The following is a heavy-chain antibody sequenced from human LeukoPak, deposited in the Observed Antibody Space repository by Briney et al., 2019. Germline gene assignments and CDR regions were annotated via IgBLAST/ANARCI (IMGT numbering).Heavy chain of an antibody. CDR2: IWYDGSNK. J-gene: IGHJ4*02. CDR1: GFTFSSYG. Sequence: GGSLRLSCAASGFTFSSYGMHWVRQAPGKGLEWVAVIWYDGSNKYSADSVKGRFTISRDNSKNMLYLQMNSLRAEDTAVYYCARDRGYYDSSGHFDYWGQGTLVTVSS. V-gene: IGHV3-33*01. D-gene: IGHD3-22*01. CDR3: ARDRGYYDSSGHFDY.